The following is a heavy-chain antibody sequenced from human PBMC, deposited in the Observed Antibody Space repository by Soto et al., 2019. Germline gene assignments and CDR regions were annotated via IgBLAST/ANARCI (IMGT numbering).Heavy chain of an antibody. CDR1: GFSLTTSGVG. CDR3: APRRPNNKRHWNYADCDF. Sequence: QITLKESGPTLVTPTQTLTLTCTFSGFSLTTSGVGVGWIRQPPEKALEWLALIYWDNDKRYSPSLKNRLTLTKDTSKNQVVLTRANVDPVDTATYFCAPRRPNNKRHWNYADCDFWGPGTLVTVSS. J-gene: IGHJ4*02. CDR2: IYWDNDK. D-gene: IGHD1-7*01. V-gene: IGHV2-5*02.